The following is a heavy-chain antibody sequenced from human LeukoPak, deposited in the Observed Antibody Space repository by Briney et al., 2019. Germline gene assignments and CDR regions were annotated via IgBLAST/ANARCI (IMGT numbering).Heavy chain of an antibody. V-gene: IGHV4-34*01. CDR3: ATKDESDYHYGAFDI. CDR1: GGSFSAYY. CDR2: INHSGST. D-gene: IGHD3-22*01. J-gene: IGHJ3*02. Sequence: SPSETLSLTCAVYGGSFSAYYWSWIRQTPEKGLEWMGEINHSGSTKYNPSLNSRVTMSLDTSKTQFSLKLNSVTAADTAVYYCATKDESDYHYGAFDIWGQGTKVTVSS.